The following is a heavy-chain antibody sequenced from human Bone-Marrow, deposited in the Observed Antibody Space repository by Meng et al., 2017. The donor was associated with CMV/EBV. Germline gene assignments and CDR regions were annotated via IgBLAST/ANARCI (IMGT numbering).Heavy chain of an antibody. Sequence: ASVKVSCKASGYTFTGYYMHWVRQAPGQGLEWMGWINPNSGGTNYAQKFQGRVTMTRDTSISTAYMELSRLRSDDTAVYYCAREGPSGSYSPDYWGQGTLVTVSS. CDR2: INPNSGGT. J-gene: IGHJ4*02. D-gene: IGHD1-26*01. CDR3: AREGPSGSYSPDY. CDR1: GYTFTGYY. V-gene: IGHV1-2*02.